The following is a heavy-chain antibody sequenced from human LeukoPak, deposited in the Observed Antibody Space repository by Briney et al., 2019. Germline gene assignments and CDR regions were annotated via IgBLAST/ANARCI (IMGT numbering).Heavy chain of an antibody. D-gene: IGHD1-26*01. CDR3: ATGLSGSLDGDY. CDR1: GGTFSSYT. V-gene: IGHV1-69*02. Sequence: SVKVSCKASGGTFSSYTISWVRQAPGQGLEWMGRIIPILGIANYAQKFQGRVTITADKSTSTAYMELSSLRSEDTAVYYCATGLSGSLDGDYWGQGTLVTVSS. CDR2: IIPILGIA. J-gene: IGHJ4*02.